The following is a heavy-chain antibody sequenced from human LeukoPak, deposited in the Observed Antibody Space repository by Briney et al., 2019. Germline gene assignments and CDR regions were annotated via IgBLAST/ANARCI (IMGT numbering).Heavy chain of an antibody. CDR3: AREWELQSGDAFDI. Sequence: PSETLSLTCTVSGYSISSGYYWGWIRQPPGKGLGWIGSIYHSGSTYYNPSLKSRVTISVDTSKNQFSLKLSPVTAADTAVYYCAREWELQSGDAFDIWGQGTMVTVSS. D-gene: IGHD1-26*01. CDR2: IYHSGST. V-gene: IGHV4-38-2*02. J-gene: IGHJ3*02. CDR1: GYSISSGYY.